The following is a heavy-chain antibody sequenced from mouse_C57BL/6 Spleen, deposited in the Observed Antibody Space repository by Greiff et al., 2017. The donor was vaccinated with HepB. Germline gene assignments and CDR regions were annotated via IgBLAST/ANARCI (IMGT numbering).Heavy chain of an antibody. V-gene: IGHV1-82*01. Sequence: QVQLKESGPELVKPGASVKISCKASGYSFSSSWMNWVKQRPGKGLEWIGRIYPGDGDTNYNGKFKGKATLTADKSSSTAYMQLSSLTSEDSAVYYCARKGGSRFDYWGQGTTLTVSS. D-gene: IGHD1-1*01. CDR2: IYPGDGDT. CDR3: ARKGGSRFDY. CDR1: GYSFSSSW. J-gene: IGHJ2*01.